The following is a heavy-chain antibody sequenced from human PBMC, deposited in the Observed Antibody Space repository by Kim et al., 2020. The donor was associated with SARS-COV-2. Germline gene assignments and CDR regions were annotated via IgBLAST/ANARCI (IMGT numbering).Heavy chain of an antibody. V-gene: IGHV1-24*01. D-gene: IGHD3-3*01. J-gene: IGHJ6*02. CDR2: FVPEDGET. CDR1: GYTLTELS. Sequence: ASVKVSCKVSGYTLTELSMHWVRQAPGKGLEWMGGFVPEDGETIYAQKFQGRVTMTEDTSTDTAYMELSSLRSEDTAVYYCATCRVFGVDTSYGMDVWGQGTTVTVSS. CDR3: ATCRVFGVDTSYGMDV.